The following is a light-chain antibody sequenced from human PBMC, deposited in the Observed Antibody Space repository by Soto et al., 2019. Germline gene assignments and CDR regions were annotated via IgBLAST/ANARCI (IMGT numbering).Light chain of an antibody. CDR3: QQSYSTPGDSFT. CDR2: AAS. Sequence: DIQMTQSPSSLSASVGDRVTITCRASQSISSYLNWYQQKPGKAPKLLIYAASSLQSGVPSRFSGSGSGTDFTLTISSLQPEDFATYYCQQSYSTPGDSFTFGPGTKVDIK. J-gene: IGKJ3*01. CDR1: QSISSY. V-gene: IGKV1-39*01.